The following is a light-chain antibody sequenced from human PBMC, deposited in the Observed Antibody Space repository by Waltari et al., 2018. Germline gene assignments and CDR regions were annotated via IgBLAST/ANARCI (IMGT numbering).Light chain of an antibody. Sequence: QSVLTQPPSVSGAPGQRVTISCAASSSNIGAGYDVHWYKQLPGTAPKLLIAGDTNRPSGVPDRFSGSKSGTSASLAITGLQAEDEADYYCQSYDSSLSGVVLGGGTKLTVL. CDR2: GDT. J-gene: IGLJ2*01. CDR1: SSNIGAGYD. CDR3: QSYDSSLSGVV. V-gene: IGLV1-40*01.